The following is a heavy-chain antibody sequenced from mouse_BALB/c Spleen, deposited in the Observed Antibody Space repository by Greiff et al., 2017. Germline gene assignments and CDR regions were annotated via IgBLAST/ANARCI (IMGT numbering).Heavy chain of an antibody. CDR3: AKDRDKWEWYYDD. CDR2: IRNKANGYTT. V-gene: IGHV7-3*02. CDR1: GFTFTDYY. Sequence: EVQVVDSGGGLVQPGGSLRLSCATSGFTFTDYYLSWVRQPPGKALEWLGFIRNKANGYTTEYSASLKVRFTISRDNSHINLYLQMNTMRAEESATKYSAKDRDKWEWYYDDWGEGTTVTVSS. D-gene: IGHD4-1*01. J-gene: IGHJ1*01.